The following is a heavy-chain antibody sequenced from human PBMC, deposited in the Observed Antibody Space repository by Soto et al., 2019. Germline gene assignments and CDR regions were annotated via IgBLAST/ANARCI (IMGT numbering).Heavy chain of an antibody. Sequence: GGSLRLSCAASGFTFSSYGMHWVRQAPGKGLEWVAVIWYDGSNKYYADSVKGRFTISRDNSKNTLYLQMNSLRAEDTAVYYCARGQYCSSTSCPLSYYYGMDVWGQGTTVTVSS. CDR1: GFTFSSYG. CDR3: ARGQYCSSTSCPLSYYYGMDV. J-gene: IGHJ6*02. CDR2: IWYDGSNK. V-gene: IGHV3-33*01. D-gene: IGHD2-2*01.